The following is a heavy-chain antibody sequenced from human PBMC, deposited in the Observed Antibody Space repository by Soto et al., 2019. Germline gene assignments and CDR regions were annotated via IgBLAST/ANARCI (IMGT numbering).Heavy chain of an antibody. CDR3: ARGYSGDYGMDV. D-gene: IGHD1-26*01. CDR1: GGYISSYY. J-gene: IGHJ6*02. V-gene: IGHV4-59*01. Sequence: QVQLQESGPGLVKPSETLSLTCTVSGGYISSYYWSWSRQPPGKGLEWIGYIYYSGSTNYNPSLKSRVTISVDTSKNQFSLKLSSVTAADTAVYYCARGYSGDYGMDVWGQGTTVTVSS. CDR2: IYYSGST.